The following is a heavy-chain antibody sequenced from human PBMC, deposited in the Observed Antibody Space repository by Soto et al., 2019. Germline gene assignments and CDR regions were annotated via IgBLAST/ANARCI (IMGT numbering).Heavy chain of an antibody. CDR3: ARKSSSSSWFDP. J-gene: IGHJ5*02. V-gene: IGHV1-18*01. Sequence: GSVKVSCKASGYTFFSYGITWVRQARGQGLEWMGWISTYNGDTNYAQNLQGRVTMTTDTSTSTAYMELRSLRSDDTAMYYCARKSSSSSWFDPWGQGTLVTVSS. D-gene: IGHD6-6*01. CDR2: ISTYNGDT. CDR1: GYTFFSYG.